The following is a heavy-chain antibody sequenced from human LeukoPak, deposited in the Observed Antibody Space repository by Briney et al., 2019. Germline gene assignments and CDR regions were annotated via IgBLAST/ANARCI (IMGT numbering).Heavy chain of an antibody. CDR1: GGSISSSSYY. D-gene: IGHD5-24*01. V-gene: IGHV4-39*01. CDR2: IFYSGTT. CDR3: ARLPRATIGATNYFDS. J-gene: IGHJ4*02. Sequence: SETLSLTCTVSGGSISSSSYYWGWIRQPPGKGLEWIGTIFYSGTTYYNPSLKSRVTISVDTSKNQFSLNLSSVTAADTALYYCARLPRATIGATNYFDSWGQGTLVTVSS.